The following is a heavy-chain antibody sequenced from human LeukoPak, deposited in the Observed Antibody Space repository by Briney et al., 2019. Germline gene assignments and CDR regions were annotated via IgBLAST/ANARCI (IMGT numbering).Heavy chain of an antibody. Sequence: GGSLRLSCAASGFTFGSYWMHWVRQAPGKGLMWVSRINSDGSSTSYADSVKGRFTISRDNAKNTLYLQMNSLRTEDTAVYYCARDWVSRHWGQGTLVTVSS. CDR1: GFTFGSYW. CDR3: ARDWVSRH. D-gene: IGHD3-16*01. V-gene: IGHV3-74*01. J-gene: IGHJ4*02. CDR2: INSDGSST.